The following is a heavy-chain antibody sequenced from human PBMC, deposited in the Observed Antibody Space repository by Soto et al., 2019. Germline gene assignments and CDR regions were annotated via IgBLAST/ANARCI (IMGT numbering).Heavy chain of an antibody. J-gene: IGHJ4*02. CDR2: IYSDGST. CDR1: GFTVNSNY. D-gene: IGHD3-9*01. Sequence: GGSLRLSCAASGFTVNSNYMSWVRQAPGKGLEWVPVIYSDGSTYYADSVKGRFIISRDNSNNTLYFQMNSLRAEDTAVYYCATLTKYDILTGFYPCWGQGTLVTSPQ. CDR3: ATLTKYDILTGFYPC. V-gene: IGHV3-66*01.